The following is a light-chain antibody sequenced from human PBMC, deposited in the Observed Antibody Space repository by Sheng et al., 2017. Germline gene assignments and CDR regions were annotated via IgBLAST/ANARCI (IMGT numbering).Light chain of an antibody. CDR3: QQRGNWPPYT. Sequence: ETVLTQSPVTLSLSPGETATLSCRASHTIGRSLAWYQQKPGQAPRLLIYDASNRATDIPARFSGSGSGTDFTLTISSLEPEDFAVYYCQQRGNWPPYTFGQGTKLEI. CDR1: HTIGRS. CDR2: DAS. V-gene: IGKV3-11*01. J-gene: IGKJ2*01.